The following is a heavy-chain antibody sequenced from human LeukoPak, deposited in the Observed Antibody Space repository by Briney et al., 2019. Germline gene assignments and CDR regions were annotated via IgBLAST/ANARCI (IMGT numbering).Heavy chain of an antibody. CDR1: GFTFGTYA. J-gene: IGHJ4*02. CDR3: AKLIVGRYFDY. CDR2: ISGGGGDS. D-gene: IGHD3-16*01. V-gene: IGHV3-23*01. Sequence: GGSLRLSCAASGFTFGTYAMSWVRQAPGKGLEWVAGISGGGGDSYHADSVKGRFTISRDNSKNTLYLQMDSLRAEDTAVYYCAKLIVGRYFDYRGQGTLVTVSS.